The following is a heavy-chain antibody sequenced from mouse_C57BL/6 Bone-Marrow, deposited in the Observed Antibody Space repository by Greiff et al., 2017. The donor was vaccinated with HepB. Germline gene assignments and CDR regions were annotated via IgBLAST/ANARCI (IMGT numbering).Heavy chain of an antibody. D-gene: IGHD1-1*01. CDR1: GYTFTSYW. J-gene: IGHJ1*03. CDR3: ARWGTTVVAAHGYFDV. CDR2: IYPSDSET. Sequence: QVQLRQPGAELVRPGSSVKLSCKASGYTFTSYWMDWVKQRPGQGLEWIGNIYPSDSETHYNQKFKDKATLTVDKSSSTAYMQLSSLTSEDSAVYYCARWGTTVVAAHGYFDVWGTGTTVTVSS. V-gene: IGHV1-61*01.